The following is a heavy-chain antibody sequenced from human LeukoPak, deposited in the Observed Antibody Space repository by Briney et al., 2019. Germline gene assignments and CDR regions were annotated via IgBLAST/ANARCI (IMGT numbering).Heavy chain of an antibody. CDR1: GGTFSRYA. CDR3: ARRAAIYDTGAYYFLV. J-gene: IGHJ4*02. CDR2: IIPIFGTA. D-gene: IGHD3-22*01. Sequence: SVKVSCKASGGTFSRYAISWVRQAPGQGLEWMGGIIPIFGTANYAQKFQGRVTITADESSNTAYMELNSLRSEDTAIYYCARRAAIYDTGAYYFLVWGQGTLVTVSS. V-gene: IGHV1-69*13.